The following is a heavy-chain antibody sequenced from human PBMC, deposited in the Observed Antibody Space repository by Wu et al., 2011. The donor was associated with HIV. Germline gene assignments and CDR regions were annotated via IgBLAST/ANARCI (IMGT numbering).Heavy chain of an antibody. CDR1: RFDVSNTY. D-gene: IGHD3-22*01. CDR2: IYSGGGK. V-gene: IGHV3-66*01. CDR3: AREPYYYVSSGFYYYYYMDV. J-gene: IGHJ6*03. Sequence: VQLVESGGGLVQPGGSLTLSCAVSRFDVSNTYMSWVRQSPGKGPQWVSIIYSGGGKYYADSVKGRFTISRDNAKNSLYLQMDSLRADDTAIYYCAREPYYYVSSGFYYYYYMDVWAKGPRSPSP.